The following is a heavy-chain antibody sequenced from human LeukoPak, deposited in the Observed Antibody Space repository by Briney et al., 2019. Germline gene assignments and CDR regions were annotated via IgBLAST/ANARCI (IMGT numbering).Heavy chain of an antibody. CDR2: IKQDGSEK. V-gene: IGHV3-7*05. J-gene: IGHJ4*02. CDR3: AGEVSMVRGVISHNFDY. D-gene: IGHD3-10*01. Sequence: QPGGSLRLSCAASGFTFSSYWMSWVRQAPGKGLEWVANIKQDGSEKYYVDSMKGRFTISRDNAKNSLYLQMNSLRAEDTAVYYCAGEVSMVRGVISHNFDYWGQGTLVTVSS. CDR1: GFTFSSYW.